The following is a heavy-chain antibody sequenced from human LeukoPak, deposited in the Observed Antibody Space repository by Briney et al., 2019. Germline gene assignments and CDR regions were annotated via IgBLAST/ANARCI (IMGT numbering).Heavy chain of an antibody. CDR2: INHSGST. CDR3: ARVMGSSRYYYYYYMDV. CDR1: GGSFSGYY. D-gene: IGHD3-10*01. V-gene: IGHV4-34*01. Sequence: SETLSLTCAVYGGSFSGYYWSWIRQPPGKGLEWIGEINHSGSTNYNPSLKSRVTISVDTSKNQFSLKLSSVTAADTAVYYCARVMGSSRYYYYYYMDVWGKGTTVTVSS. J-gene: IGHJ6*03.